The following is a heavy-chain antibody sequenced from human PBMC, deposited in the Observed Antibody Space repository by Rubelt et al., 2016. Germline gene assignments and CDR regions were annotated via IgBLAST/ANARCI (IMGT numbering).Heavy chain of an antibody. Sequence: EVLLVQSGGGLVEPGGSLRLSCAASGFTFRDYAINWVRQAPGKGLEWVSGIGGSGDTTYYADSVKGRFTISRDNSKNTVDLKMNSLRAEDTAVDYWAKDRARIPPGDTDYWGQGTLVTVSS. CDR2: IGGSGDTT. D-gene: IGHD2-2*02. J-gene: IGHJ4*02. CDR1: GFTFRDYA. CDR3: AKDRARIPPGDTDY. V-gene: IGHV3-23*04.